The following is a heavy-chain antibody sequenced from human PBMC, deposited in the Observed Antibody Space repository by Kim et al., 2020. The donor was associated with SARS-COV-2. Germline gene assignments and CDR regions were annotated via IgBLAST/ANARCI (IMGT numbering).Heavy chain of an antibody. CDR1: GFTFSNAW. Sequence: GGSRRHSCAASGFTFSNAWMSWVRQAPGKGLEWVGRIKSKIDGGTADYAAPVKGRFTISRDDSKNTLCLQMNSLKSEDTAVYYCTKHIAAVAAYGMDVWG. CDR3: TKHIAAVAAYGMDV. D-gene: IGHD6-13*01. J-gene: IGHJ6*01. V-gene: IGHV3-15*01. CDR2: IKSKIDGGTA.